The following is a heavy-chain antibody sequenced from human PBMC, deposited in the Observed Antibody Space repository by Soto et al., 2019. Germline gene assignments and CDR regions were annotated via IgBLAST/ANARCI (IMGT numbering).Heavy chain of an antibody. CDR1: GDSVSSNTAT. D-gene: IGHD6-13*01. J-gene: IGHJ5*02. CDR2: TYYKSKWYT. V-gene: IGHV6-1*01. Sequence: QTLSLTCAISGDSVSSNTATWNGIRQSPSRGLEWLGRTYYKSKWYTDSAISVKSRIVINPDTSKNQTSLQLKSVTPEDAAVYYCASHGGYSSSSGPWGQGTLVTVSS. CDR3: ASHGGYSSSSGP.